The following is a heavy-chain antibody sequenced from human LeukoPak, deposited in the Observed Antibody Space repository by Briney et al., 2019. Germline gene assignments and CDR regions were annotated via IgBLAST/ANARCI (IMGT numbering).Heavy chain of an antibody. V-gene: IGHV4-38-2*02. CDR3: ANGYPTTGFDF. D-gene: IGHD5-24*01. CDR1: GYSISSGFY. Sequence: SETLSLTCTVSGYSISSGFYWGWIRQPPGKGLEWIGTIFRSGDTYYNPSLRSRVTISVDMSKNQFSLNLNSVTAADTAEYYCANGYPTTGFDFWGQGTLVTVSS. J-gene: IGHJ3*01. CDR2: IFRSGDT.